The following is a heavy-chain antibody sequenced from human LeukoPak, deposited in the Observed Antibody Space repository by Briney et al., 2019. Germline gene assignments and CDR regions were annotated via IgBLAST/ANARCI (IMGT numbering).Heavy chain of an antibody. CDR3: AMAGYTDGPFDFDY. CDR1: GFTFSSYW. V-gene: IGHV3-7*01. D-gene: IGHD5-18*01. CDR2: IKQGGSEK. J-gene: IGHJ4*02. Sequence: GGSLRLSCAASGFTFSSYWMNWVRQAPGKGLEWVANIKQGGSEKYYVDSVKGRFSISRDNAKSSLFLQMNSLRADDTAVYYCAMAGYTDGPFDFDYWGQGTLVTVSS.